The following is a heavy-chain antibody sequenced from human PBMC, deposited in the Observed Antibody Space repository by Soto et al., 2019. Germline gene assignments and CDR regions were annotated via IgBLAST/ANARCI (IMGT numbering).Heavy chain of an antibody. V-gene: IGHV1-69*04. CDR1: GDTFSTYT. CDR3: AREKDYGDYFYALDT. J-gene: IGHJ3*02. D-gene: IGHD4-17*01. CDR2: IIPILEIA. Sequence: GASVKVSCKASGDTFSTYTVSWVRQAPGQGLEWMGRIIPILEIANYAQRFQGRVTITADTSTNTAYMELYSLRSEDTAMYYCAREKDYGDYFYALDTWGQGTMVTVSS.